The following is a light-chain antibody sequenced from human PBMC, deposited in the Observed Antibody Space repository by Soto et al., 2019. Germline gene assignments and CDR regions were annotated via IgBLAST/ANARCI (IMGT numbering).Light chain of an antibody. CDR1: QGISSR. V-gene: IGKV1-12*01. CDR3: QQANSFPLT. CDR2: AAS. Sequence: DIQMTQSPSSVSASVGDRVTITRRASQGISSRLAWYQQKPGKAPNLLIYAASSLQSGVPSRFSGSGSETDFTLTIGSLQPEDFATYYCQQANSFPLTFGGGTKVEIK. J-gene: IGKJ4*01.